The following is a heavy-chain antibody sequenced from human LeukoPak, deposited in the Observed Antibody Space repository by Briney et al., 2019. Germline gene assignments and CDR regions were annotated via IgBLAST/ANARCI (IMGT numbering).Heavy chain of an antibody. D-gene: IGHD2-15*01. CDR1: GFTFSSYG. J-gene: IGHJ4*02. CDR2: ISGSGGST. Sequence: GGSLRLSCAASGFTFSSYGMSWVRQAPGKGLEWVSAISGSGGSTYYADSVKGRFTISRDNSKNTLYLQMNSLRAEDTAVYYCAKDGCYSCYYFDYWGQGTLVTVSS. CDR3: AKDGCYSCYYFDY. V-gene: IGHV3-23*01.